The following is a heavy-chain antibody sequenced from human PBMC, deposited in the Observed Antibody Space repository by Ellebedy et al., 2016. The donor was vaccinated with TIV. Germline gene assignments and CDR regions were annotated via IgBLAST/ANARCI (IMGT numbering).Heavy chain of an antibody. CDR2: VSYAGFST. CDR1: GFPFTSYG. Sequence: GESLMISCAFSGFPFTSYGLHWFRQAPGKGLEWVAFVSYAGFSTYYTNSVKGRFSISRDNSKSTLFLQMTRLRAEDTAVYFCVRGKGYDFGEEWGQGTLVSVSS. CDR3: VRGKGYDFGEE. V-gene: IGHV3-30-3*01. D-gene: IGHD4-17*01. J-gene: IGHJ4*02.